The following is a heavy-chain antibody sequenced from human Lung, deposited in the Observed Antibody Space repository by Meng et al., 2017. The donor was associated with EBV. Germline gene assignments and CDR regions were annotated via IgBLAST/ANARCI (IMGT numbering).Heavy chain of an antibody. J-gene: IGHJ5*02. V-gene: IGHV2-5*02. Sequence: QITFKASGPTLVEPTQTRTLTCTFSGFSLSTSEVGVGWIRQPPGKALEWLAVIYWDEDKRYSPSLKSRLTITKDTSKNQVVLTLTNMDPVDTATYYCALFTRSWFDPWGQGTLVTVSS. CDR1: GFSLSTSEVG. CDR3: ALFTRSWFDP. CDR2: IYWDEDK. D-gene: IGHD2-2*01.